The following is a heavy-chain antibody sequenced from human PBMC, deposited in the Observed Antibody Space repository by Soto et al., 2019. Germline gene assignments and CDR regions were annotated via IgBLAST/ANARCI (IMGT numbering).Heavy chain of an antibody. V-gene: IGHV1-69*12. Sequence: QVQLVQSGAEVKKPGSSVKVSCKASGGTFSSYAITWVRQAPGHGLEWMGGIIPIFGTADYAQKFQGRVTIXAXEXSSTAYMELSSLRSEDTAVYYCASSLQFHSYSGMDVWGQGTTVTVSS. CDR2: IIPIFGTA. CDR1: GGTFSSYA. J-gene: IGHJ6*02. CDR3: ASSLQFHSYSGMDV. D-gene: IGHD1-1*01.